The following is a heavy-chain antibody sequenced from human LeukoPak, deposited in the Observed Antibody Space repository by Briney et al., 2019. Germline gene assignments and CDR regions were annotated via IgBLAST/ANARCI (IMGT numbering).Heavy chain of an antibody. Sequence: AGGSLRLSCAASGFTFSSYWMSWVRQAPGKGLEWVANIKQDGSEKYYVDSVKGRFTISRDNAKNSLYLQMNSLRAEDTAVYYCARDHVVPAAISHFDYWGQGTLVTVSS. D-gene: IGHD2-2*01. CDR2: IKQDGSEK. CDR1: GFTFSSYW. J-gene: IGHJ4*02. CDR3: ARDHVVPAAISHFDY. V-gene: IGHV3-7*01.